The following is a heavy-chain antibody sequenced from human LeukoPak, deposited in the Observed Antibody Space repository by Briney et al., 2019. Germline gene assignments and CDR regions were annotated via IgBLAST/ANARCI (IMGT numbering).Heavy chain of an antibody. J-gene: IGHJ4*01. CDR1: GFSVSSNY. Sequence: SGGSLRLSCVASGFSVSSNYMSWVRQAPGKRLEWVSILYSGGNTYYADSVKGRFTISRDSSKNTLYLQMNSLRAEDAAVYYCARESGDRPGSEGCWGQGTLVTVSS. CDR2: LYSGGNT. D-gene: IGHD1-26*01. V-gene: IGHV3-53*01. CDR3: ARESGDRPGSEGC.